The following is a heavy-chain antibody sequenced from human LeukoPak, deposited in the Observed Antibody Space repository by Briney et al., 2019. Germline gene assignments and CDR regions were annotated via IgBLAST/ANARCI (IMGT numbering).Heavy chain of an antibody. CDR1: GFTFSSYA. Sequence: GGSLRLSRAASGFTFSSYAMHWVRQAPGKGLEWVAVISYDGSNKYYAYSVKGRFTISRDNSKNTLYLQMNSLSAEDTAVYYCAREFGYHFDYWGQGTLVTVSS. CDR3: AREFGYHFDY. CDR2: ISYDGSNK. J-gene: IGHJ4*02. V-gene: IGHV3-30-3*01. D-gene: IGHD3-10*01.